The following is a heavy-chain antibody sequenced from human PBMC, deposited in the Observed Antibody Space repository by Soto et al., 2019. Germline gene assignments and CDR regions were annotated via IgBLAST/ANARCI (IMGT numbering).Heavy chain of an antibody. J-gene: IGHJ4*02. Sequence: QVQLVASGGGVVQPGRSLRLSCAASGFTFSSYGMHWVRQAPGKGLEWVAVIWYDGSNKYYADSVKGRFTISRDNSKNTLYLQMNSLRAEDTAVYYCARDLAVEDGDLGGDYWGQGTLVTVSS. CDR2: IWYDGSNK. V-gene: IGHV3-33*01. CDR3: ARDLAVEDGDLGGDY. D-gene: IGHD4-17*01. CDR1: GFTFSSYG.